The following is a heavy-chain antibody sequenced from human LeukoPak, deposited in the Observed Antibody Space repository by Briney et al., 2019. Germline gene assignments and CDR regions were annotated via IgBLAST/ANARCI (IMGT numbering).Heavy chain of an antibody. CDR1: GYTFTGYY. D-gene: IGHD3-9*01. CDR2: INPNSGGT. V-gene: IGHV1-2*02. Sequence: ASVKVSCKASGYTFTGYYMHWVQQAPGQGLEWMGWINPNSGGTNYAQKFQGRVTMTRDTSISTAYMELSRLRSDDTAVYYCARGDGYDILTGYTYYFDYWGQGTLVTVSS. J-gene: IGHJ4*02. CDR3: ARGDGYDILTGYTYYFDY.